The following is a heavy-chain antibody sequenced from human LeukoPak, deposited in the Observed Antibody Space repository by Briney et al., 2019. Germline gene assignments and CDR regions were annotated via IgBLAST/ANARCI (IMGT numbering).Heavy chain of an antibody. D-gene: IGHD3-22*01. CDR3: ATQNYYYDSSGYYSYFDY. CDR2: INPNSGGT. CDR1: GYTLTGYY. V-gene: IGHV1-2*02. J-gene: IGHJ4*02. Sequence: ASVKVSCKASGYTLTGYYMHWVRQAPGHGLEWMGWINPNSGGTNYAQKFQGRVTMTRDTSISTAYMELSRLRSDDTAVYYCATQNYYYDSSGYYSYFDYWGQGTLVTVSS.